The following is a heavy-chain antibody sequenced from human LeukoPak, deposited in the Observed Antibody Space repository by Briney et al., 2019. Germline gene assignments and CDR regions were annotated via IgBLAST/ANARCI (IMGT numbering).Heavy chain of an antibody. V-gene: IGHV3-53*01. CDR3: ARDHAAAAAGHAFDI. CDR1: GFTVSSNY. Sequence: PGRSLRLSCAASGFTVSSNYMSWVRQAPGKGLEWVSVIYSGGSTYYADSVKGRFTISRDNSKNTLYLQMNSLRAEDTAVYYCARDHAAAAAGHAFDIWGQGTMVTVSS. J-gene: IGHJ3*02. D-gene: IGHD6-13*01. CDR2: IYSGGST.